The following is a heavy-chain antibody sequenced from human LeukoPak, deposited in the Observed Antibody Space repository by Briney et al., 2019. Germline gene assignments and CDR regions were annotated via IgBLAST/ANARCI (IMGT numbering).Heavy chain of an antibody. CDR2: IYYSGST. Sequence: PSETLSLTCTVSGGSISSYYWSWIRQPPGKGLEWIGYIYYSGSTYYNPSLKSRVTISVDTSKNQFSLKLSSVTAADTAVYYCARDVKGLRVPYFDYWGQGTLVTVSS. CDR1: GGSISSYY. CDR3: ARDVKGLRVPYFDY. D-gene: IGHD4-17*01. J-gene: IGHJ4*02. V-gene: IGHV4-30-4*08.